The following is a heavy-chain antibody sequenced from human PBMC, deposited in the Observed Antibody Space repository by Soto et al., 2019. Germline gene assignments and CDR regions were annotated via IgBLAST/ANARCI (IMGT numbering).Heavy chain of an antibody. Sequence: VESLKISCKASGYDFARTWIGWVLQLPGKGLDWLGIIYPGDSETRYSPSFRGQVTFSVDMSISTAYLQWSSLKTSDIAIYYCARLVGAYDSYFDHWGQGTRVTVSS. CDR2: IYPGDSET. J-gene: IGHJ4*02. V-gene: IGHV5-51*01. CDR1: GYDFARTW. D-gene: IGHD5-12*01. CDR3: ARLVGAYDSYFDH.